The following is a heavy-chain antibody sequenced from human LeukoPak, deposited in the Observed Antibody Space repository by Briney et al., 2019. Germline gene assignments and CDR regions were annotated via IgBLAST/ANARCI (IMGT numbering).Heavy chain of an antibody. J-gene: IGHJ4*02. Sequence: SETLSLTCTVSSGSISSSGYYWGWVRQSPGKGLEWIGTVYYSGPTFYNPSLKSRVTISVDTSKNQFSLKLSSVTAADTAVYYCARPEDVGASFDYWGQGTLVTVSS. D-gene: IGHD3-10*01. CDR3: ARPEDVGASFDY. CDR2: VYYSGPT. V-gene: IGHV4-39*07. CDR1: SGSISSSGYY.